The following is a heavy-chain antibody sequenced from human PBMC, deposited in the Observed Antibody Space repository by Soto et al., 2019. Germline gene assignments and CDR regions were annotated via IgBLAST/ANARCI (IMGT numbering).Heavy chain of an antibody. CDR1: GGSISSYY. CDR2: IYYSGST. D-gene: IGHD3-10*01. V-gene: IGHV4-59*01. CDR3: ARAPRGNYGYPSYFDY. Sequence: SETLSLTRTVSGGSISSYYWSWIRQPPGKGLEWIGYIYYSGSTNYNPSLKSRVTISVDTSKNQFSLKLSSVTAADTAVYYCARAPRGNYGYPSYFDYWGQGTLVTVSS. J-gene: IGHJ4*02.